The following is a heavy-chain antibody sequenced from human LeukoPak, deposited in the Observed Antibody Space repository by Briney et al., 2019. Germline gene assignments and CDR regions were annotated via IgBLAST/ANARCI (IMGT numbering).Heavy chain of an antibody. J-gene: IGHJ4*02. V-gene: IGHV3-30-3*01. CDR1: GFTFGNYA. D-gene: IGHD1-26*01. CDR3: ARDAQSGAFSDFDY. CDR2: ITHNGGTQ. Sequence: GTCLRLSCEASGFTFGNYAIHWVRQVPGEGLEWVAIITHNGGTQYYADSVKGRFTISRDNSQSTVFLQMNSLRPEDTAVYYCARDAQSGAFSDFDYWGQGTLVTVSS.